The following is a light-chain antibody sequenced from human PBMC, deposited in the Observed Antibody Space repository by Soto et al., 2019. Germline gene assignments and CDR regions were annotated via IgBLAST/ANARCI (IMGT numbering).Light chain of an antibody. CDR2: DAF. Sequence: EIVLTQSPGTLSLSPGERATLSCRASQSFSTSYVAWYQQKFGQAPRLLIYDAFSRATGIPDRFSASGSGTDFTLTISRLEPEDFAVYYCQQYKTFGQGTKVDIK. V-gene: IGKV3-20*01. CDR1: QSFSTSY. J-gene: IGKJ1*01. CDR3: QQYKT.